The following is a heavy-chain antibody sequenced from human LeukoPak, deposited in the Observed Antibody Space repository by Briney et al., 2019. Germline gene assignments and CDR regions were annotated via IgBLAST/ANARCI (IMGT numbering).Heavy chain of an antibody. V-gene: IGHV3-11*05. J-gene: IGHJ3*02. CDR1: GFNLNDYY. CDR2: MRRGSDYK. D-gene: IGHD6-6*01. Sequence: PGGSLRRSCVGSGFNLNDYYMAWIRQTPGKGLQRVSYMRRGSDYKAYEDSVKGRFTISRDNGKNSHYLQMNSPTAEDTAVYYCARELGVSRAFDIWGQGTMVTVSS. CDR3: ARELGVSRAFDI.